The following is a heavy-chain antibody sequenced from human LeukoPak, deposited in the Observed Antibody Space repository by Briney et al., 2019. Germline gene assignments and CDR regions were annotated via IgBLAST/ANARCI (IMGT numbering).Heavy chain of an antibody. CDR2: IIGSRGST. D-gene: IGHD6-13*01. V-gene: IGHV3-23*01. Sequence: GGSLRLSCAAAGFTFSSYAMSWVRQAPGKGLEWVSAIIGSRGSTYYADSVKGRFTISRDNSKNTLYLQMNSLRAEDTAVYYCAKLTPRVYSSPRSLLPQGNTWGQGTLVTVSS. J-gene: IGHJ5*02. CDR1: GFTFSSYA. CDR3: AKLTPRVYSSPRSLLPQGNT.